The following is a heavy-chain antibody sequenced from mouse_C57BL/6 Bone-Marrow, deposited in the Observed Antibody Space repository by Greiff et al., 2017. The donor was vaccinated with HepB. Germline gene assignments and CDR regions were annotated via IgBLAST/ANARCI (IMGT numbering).Heavy chain of an antibody. CDR3: AGSSYYYGSPWYFDV. CDR2: ITHSGET. Sequence: VQGVESGPGLVKPSQSLFLTCSITGFPITSGYYWIGIRKSPGRPLEWMRYITHSGETYYNASLQSPISITRETSKNQFYLQLNSLPTEDTAMYYSAGSSYYYGSPWYFDVWGTGTTVTVSS. V-gene: IGHV12-3*01. CDR1: GFPITSGYY. D-gene: IGHD1-1*01. J-gene: IGHJ1*03.